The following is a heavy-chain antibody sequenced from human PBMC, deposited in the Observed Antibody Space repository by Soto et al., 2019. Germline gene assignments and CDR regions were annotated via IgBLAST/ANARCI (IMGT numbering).Heavy chain of an antibody. D-gene: IGHD3-22*01. CDR1: GGSISSGGYY. CDR2: IYHSGST. Sequence: SETLSLTCTVSGGSISSGGYYWSWIRQHPGKGLEWIGYIYHSGSTYYNPSLKSRVTISVDRSKNQFSLKLSSVPAADRAVYYFARAGGEYYYDSSGYLDYWGQGTLVTVSS. J-gene: IGHJ4*02. CDR3: ARAGGEYYYDSSGYLDY. V-gene: IGHV4-30-2*01.